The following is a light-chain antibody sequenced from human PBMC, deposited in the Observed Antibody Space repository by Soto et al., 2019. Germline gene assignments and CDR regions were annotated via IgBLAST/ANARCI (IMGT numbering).Light chain of an antibody. CDR3: QQYHHWPVT. CDR2: GAS. Sequence: EIVMTQSPVTLSVSPGERATLSCRASQSVSSNLAWYQQKPGQAPRLLISGASTGATGLPSRFSGSGSGTDFTLTIDSLQSEDVAVYYCQQYHHWPVTFGGRTKVDI. CDR1: QSVSSN. V-gene: IGKV3-15*01. J-gene: IGKJ4*01.